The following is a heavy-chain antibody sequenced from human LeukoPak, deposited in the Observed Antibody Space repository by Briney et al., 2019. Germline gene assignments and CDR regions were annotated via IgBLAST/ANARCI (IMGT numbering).Heavy chain of an antibody. V-gene: IGHV3-23*01. Sequence: PGGSLRLSCAASGFTFSSYSMNWVRQAPGKGLEWVSAISGSGGSTYYADSVKGRFTISRDNSKNTLYLHMNSLRAEDTAVYYCARSIYNYVWGSYDYWGQGTLVTVSS. J-gene: IGHJ4*02. CDR3: ARSIYNYVWGSYDY. CDR2: ISGSGGST. CDR1: GFTFSSYS. D-gene: IGHD3-16*01.